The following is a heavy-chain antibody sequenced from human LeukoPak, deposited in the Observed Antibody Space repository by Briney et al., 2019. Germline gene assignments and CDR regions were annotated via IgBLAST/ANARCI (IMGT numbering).Heavy chain of an antibody. V-gene: IGHV3-74*03. D-gene: IGHD4-17*01. CDR3: ARASTTVPNLLDD. Sequence: GGSLRLSCVASGFTFSTYWMHWVRQAPGKGLLWVSRLSGDGSSTKYADSLKGRFTISRDNANNTLYLQMISLRAEDTAVYFCARASTTVPNLLDDWGQGTLVTVSS. CDR2: LSGDGSST. J-gene: IGHJ4*02. CDR1: GFTFSTYW.